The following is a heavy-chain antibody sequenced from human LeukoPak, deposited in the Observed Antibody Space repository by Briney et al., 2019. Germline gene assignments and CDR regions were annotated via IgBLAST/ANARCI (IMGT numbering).Heavy chain of an antibody. CDR3: ARPLDCNYGGTAFDI. CDR2: IDYSASP. Sequence: MPSETLSLTCTVSGGSVSNSNYCWVWIPQPPGKQLEWIGSIDYSASPLYNPSLKSRVTISVDTSKNQFSLKLSSVTAADTAVYYCARPLDCNYGGTAFDIWGQGTMVTVSS. V-gene: IGHV4-39*01. J-gene: IGHJ3*02. CDR1: GGSVSNSNYC. D-gene: IGHD4-23*01.